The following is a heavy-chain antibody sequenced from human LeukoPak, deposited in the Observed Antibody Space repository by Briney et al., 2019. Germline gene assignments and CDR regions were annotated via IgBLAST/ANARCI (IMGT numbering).Heavy chain of an antibody. J-gene: IGHJ5*02. CDR1: GGSFSGYY. V-gene: IGHV4-34*01. CDR2: INHSGST. Sequence: SETLSLTCAVYGGSFSGYYCSWIRQPPGKGLEWIGEINHSGSTNYNPSLKSRVTISVDTSKNQFSLKLSSVTAADTAVYYCARGSMYYDFWGGHPWIRYWFDPWGQGTLVTVSS. CDR3: ARGSMYYDFWGGHPWIRYWFDP. D-gene: IGHD3/OR15-3a*01.